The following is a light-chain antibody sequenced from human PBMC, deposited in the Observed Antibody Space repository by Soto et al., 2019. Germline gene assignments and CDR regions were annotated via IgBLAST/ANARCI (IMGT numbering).Light chain of an antibody. J-gene: IGKJ1*01. CDR3: QQTYSTPPT. V-gene: IGKV1-39*01. Sequence: DIQMTQSPSSLSASVGDRVTITCRASQNVDTYLNWYQQKPGKAPEXLIHDASSLQSGVPSRFSGSGSGTDLTITISSLQPEDFETYDCQQTYSTPPTFGQGTKVDIK. CDR2: DAS. CDR1: QNVDTY.